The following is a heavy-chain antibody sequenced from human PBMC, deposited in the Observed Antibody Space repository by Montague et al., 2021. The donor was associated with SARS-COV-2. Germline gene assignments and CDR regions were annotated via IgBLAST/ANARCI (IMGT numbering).Heavy chain of an antibody. D-gene: IGHD7-27*01. J-gene: IGHJ4*02. CDR3: ARGSGDY. CDR1: GGSISSYY. V-gene: IGHV4-59*01. Sequence: SETLSTCTVSGGSISSYYWSWIRQPPGKGLEWIGYIYYTGSVNYNPSLKSRVTISVDTSKNQFSLKLSSVTAADTAVYYCARGSGDYWGQGTLVTVSS. CDR2: IYYTGSV.